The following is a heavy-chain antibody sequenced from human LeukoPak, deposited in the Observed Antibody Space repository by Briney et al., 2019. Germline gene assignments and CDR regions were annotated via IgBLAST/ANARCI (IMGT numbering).Heavy chain of an antibody. D-gene: IGHD6-6*01. Sequence: PGGSLRLSCAASGFTVSSNYMSWVRQAPGKGLEWVSVIYSGGSTYYADSVKGRFTISRDNSKNTLYLQMNSLRAEDTAVYYCAKVVRGGAYYYYYYMDVWGKGTTVTVSS. V-gene: IGHV3-53*01. J-gene: IGHJ6*03. CDR1: GFTVSSNY. CDR2: IYSGGST. CDR3: AKVVRGGAYYYYYYMDV.